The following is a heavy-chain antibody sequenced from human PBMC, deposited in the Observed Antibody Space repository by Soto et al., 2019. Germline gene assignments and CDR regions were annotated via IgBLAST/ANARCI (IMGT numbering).Heavy chain of an antibody. CDR2: ISSSSSYI. CDR1: GFTFSSYS. J-gene: IGHJ3*02. V-gene: IGHV3-21*01. Sequence: GGSLRLSCAASGFTFSSYSMNWVRQAPGKGLEWVSSISSSSSYIYYADSVKGRFTISRDNAKNSLYLQMNSLRAEDTAVYYCASTTFGGVIARPTPGAFDIWGQGTMVTVSS. D-gene: IGHD3-16*02. CDR3: ASTTFGGVIARPTPGAFDI.